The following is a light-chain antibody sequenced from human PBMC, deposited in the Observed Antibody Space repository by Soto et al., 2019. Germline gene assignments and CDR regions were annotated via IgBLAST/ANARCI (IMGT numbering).Light chain of an antibody. Sequence: EIVLTQSPGTLSLSPGERATLSCRASQNVTSKYLAWYQQKPGQAPGLLIFGASTRSTGIPVRFSGSGSGTDFTLTISRLEPGDFGVYYCQQYATSFTFGPGTKVDIK. J-gene: IGKJ3*01. CDR1: QNVTSKY. V-gene: IGKV3-20*01. CDR2: GAS. CDR3: QQYATSFT.